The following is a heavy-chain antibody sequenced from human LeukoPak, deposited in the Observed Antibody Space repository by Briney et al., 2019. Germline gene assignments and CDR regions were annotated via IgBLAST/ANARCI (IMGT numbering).Heavy chain of an antibody. CDR2: IYHSGST. Sequence: PSETLSLTCSVSGGSMSSYYWSWLRQSPGKGLEWIGYIYHSGSTDYNSSLKSRVTISVDTSKNQFSLKLSSVTAADTAVYYCARGWPYYYDSSGYFDYWGQGTLVTVSS. D-gene: IGHD3-22*01. CDR3: ARGWPYYYDSSGYFDY. V-gene: IGHV4-59*01. CDR1: GGSMSSYY. J-gene: IGHJ4*02.